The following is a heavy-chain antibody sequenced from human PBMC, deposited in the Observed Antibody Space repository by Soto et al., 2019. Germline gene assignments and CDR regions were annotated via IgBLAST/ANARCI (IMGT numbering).Heavy chain of an antibody. J-gene: IGHJ4*02. CDR1: GYALASCG. Sequence: SVKVTWQASGYALASCGRRLVQQAPGQGLEWMGWISAYNGNTNYAQNLQGRVTMTTDTSTSTAYMELRSLGSDDTAVYYCARFYASGSYPYDYWGQGTLVTVSS. CDR3: ARFYASGSYPYDY. V-gene: IGHV1-18*01. D-gene: IGHD3-10*01. CDR2: ISAYNGNT.